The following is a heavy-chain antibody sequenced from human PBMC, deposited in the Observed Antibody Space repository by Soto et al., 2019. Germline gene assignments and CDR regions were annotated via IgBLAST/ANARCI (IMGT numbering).Heavy chain of an antibody. CDR3: AGGEQLNNVVLVAAIPSGYCYGMDV. Sequence: QVQLVQSGAEVKKPGSSVKVSCKASGGTFSSYAISWVRQAPGQGLEWLGGIIPIFGTATYAQKFQGRVTITADEFTSTAYMDLTSLRSEDTAVYDCAGGEQLNNVVLVAAIPSGYCYGMDVWGQGTTVTVSS. V-gene: IGHV1-69*01. D-gene: IGHD2-15*01. J-gene: IGHJ6*02. CDR2: IIPIFGTA. CDR1: GGTFSSYA.